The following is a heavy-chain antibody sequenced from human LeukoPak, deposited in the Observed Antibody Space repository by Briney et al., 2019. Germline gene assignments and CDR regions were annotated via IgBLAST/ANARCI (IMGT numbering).Heavy chain of an antibody. CDR3: ARDQPDTAFDY. V-gene: IGHV3-21*01. CDR1: GFTFGTYT. Sequence: GGSLRLSCAASGFTFGTYTMNWVRQVPGKGLEWVSSISISSTYRYYADSVKGRFTMSRDNAKNSLFLQMNSLRAEDTAVYYCARDQPDTAFDYWGQGTLVTVFS. D-gene: IGHD5-18*01. CDR2: ISISSTYR. J-gene: IGHJ4*02.